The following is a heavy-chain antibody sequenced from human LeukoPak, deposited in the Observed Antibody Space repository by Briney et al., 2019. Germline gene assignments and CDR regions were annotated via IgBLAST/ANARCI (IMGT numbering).Heavy chain of an antibody. CDR1: GSTFTGYY. V-gene: IGHV1-2*02. CDR2: INRNSGGT. J-gene: IGHJ4*02. CDR3: GRQKERGYRGYHCDY. D-gene: IGHD5-12*01. Sequence: SVKVSCKASGSTFTGYYMHWVRQAPGQGLEWMGWINRNSGGTNYAQKFQGRVTMTRDTSISTAYMELSRLRSDDTAVYYCGRQKERGYRGYHCDYWGQRTLVTVSS.